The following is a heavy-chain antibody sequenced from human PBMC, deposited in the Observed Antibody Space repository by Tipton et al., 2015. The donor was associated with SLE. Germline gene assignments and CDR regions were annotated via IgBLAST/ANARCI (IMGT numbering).Heavy chain of an antibody. CDR1: GYTFTSYS. D-gene: IGHD2-15*01. Sequence: QSGAEVKKPGASVKVSCKASGYTFTSYSISWVRQAPGQGLEWMGWINVYNGNTKYAQSLQGRAIMTTDTSTRTAYMELRSLRSDDTAVYYCARDPYPYHSGTPLWGQGTLVTVSS. CDR3: ARDPYPYHSGTPL. V-gene: IGHV1-18*01. CDR2: INVYNGNT. J-gene: IGHJ4*02.